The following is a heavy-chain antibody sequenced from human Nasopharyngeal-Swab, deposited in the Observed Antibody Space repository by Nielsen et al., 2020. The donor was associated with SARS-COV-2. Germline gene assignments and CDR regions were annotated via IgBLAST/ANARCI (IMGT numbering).Heavy chain of an antibody. J-gene: IGHJ6*02. CDR2: ISYDGSNK. V-gene: IGHV3-30*04. CDR3: ARDPRGLWDSYGMDV. D-gene: IGHD1-26*01. Sequence: GESLKISCAASGFTFSSYAMHWVPQAPGKGLEWVAVISYDGSNKYYADSVKGRFTISRDNSKNTLYLQMNSLRAEDTAVYYCARDPRGLWDSYGMDVWGQGTTVTVSS. CDR1: GFTFSSYA.